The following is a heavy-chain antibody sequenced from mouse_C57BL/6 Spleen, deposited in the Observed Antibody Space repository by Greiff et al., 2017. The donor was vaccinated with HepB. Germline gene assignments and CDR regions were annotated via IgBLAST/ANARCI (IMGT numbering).Heavy chain of an antibody. V-gene: IGHV1-42*01. CDR3: ARRDYSNWYFDV. J-gene: IGHJ1*03. D-gene: IGHD2-5*01. CDR1: GYSFTGYY. CDR2: INPSTGGT. Sequence: EVQLQQSGPELVKPGASVKISCKASGYSFTGYYMNWVKQSPEKSLEWIGEINPSTGGTTYNQKFKAKATLTVDKSSSTAYMQLKSLTSEDSAVYYCARRDYSNWYFDVWGTGTTVTVSS.